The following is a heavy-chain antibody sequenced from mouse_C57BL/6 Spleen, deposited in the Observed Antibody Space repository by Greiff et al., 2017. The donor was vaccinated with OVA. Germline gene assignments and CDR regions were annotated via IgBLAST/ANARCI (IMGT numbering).Heavy chain of an antibody. CDR2: INPYNGGT. D-gene: IGHD2-4*01. J-gene: IGHJ3*01. V-gene: IGHV1-19*01. CDR1: GYTFTDYY. CDR3: ASGDYGAWFAY. Sequence: EVQRVESGPVLVKPGASVKMSCKASGYTFTDYYMNWVKQSHGKSLEWIGVINPYNGGTSYNQKFKGKATLTVDKSSSTAYMELNSLTSEDSAVYYCASGDYGAWFAYWGQGTLVTVSA.